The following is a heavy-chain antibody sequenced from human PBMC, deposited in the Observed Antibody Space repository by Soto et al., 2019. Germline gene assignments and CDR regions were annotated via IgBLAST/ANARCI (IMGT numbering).Heavy chain of an antibody. CDR2: IKSKTDGGTT. J-gene: IGHJ6*02. Sequence: PEGSLRLSCAAYRFTFSNAWMSWVRQAPGKGLEWVGRIKSKTDGGTTDYAAPVKGRFTISRDDSKNTLYLQMNSLKTEDTAVYYCTTDLGSSLWLYYYYYCMDVWGQGTMVTVSS. CDR1: RFTFSNAW. V-gene: IGHV3-15*01. CDR3: TTDLGSSLWLYYYYYCMDV. D-gene: IGHD3-10*01.